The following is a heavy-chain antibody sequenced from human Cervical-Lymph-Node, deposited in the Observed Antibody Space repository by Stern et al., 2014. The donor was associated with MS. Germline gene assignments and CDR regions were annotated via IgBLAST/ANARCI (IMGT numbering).Heavy chain of an antibody. CDR2: ISPIFGTA. Sequence: EQLVVAGAEVKKPGSSVKVSCKASGGTFSSYAINWVRQAPGQGLEGVGGISPIFGTAKYAQKFQGRCTITADDSTRPVYMELSSLRSEDTAVFYCARPTTVTVGTMDVWGQGTTVTVSS. V-gene: IGHV1-69*01. CDR3: ARPTTVTVGTMDV. J-gene: IGHJ6*02. CDR1: GGTFSSYA. D-gene: IGHD4-17*01.